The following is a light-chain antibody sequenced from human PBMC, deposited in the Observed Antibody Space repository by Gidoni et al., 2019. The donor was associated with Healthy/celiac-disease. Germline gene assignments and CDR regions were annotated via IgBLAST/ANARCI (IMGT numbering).Light chain of an antibody. CDR1: QGSSSY. CDR2: AAS. J-gene: IGKJ1*01. CDR3: QQLNSYPRT. Sequence: DIQLTQSPSFLSASVGDRVTITCRASQGSSSYLAWYQQKPGKAPKLLIYAASTLQSGVPSRFSGSGSGTEFTLTISRLQPEDFATYYCQQLNSYPRTFGQGTKVEIK. V-gene: IGKV1-9*01.